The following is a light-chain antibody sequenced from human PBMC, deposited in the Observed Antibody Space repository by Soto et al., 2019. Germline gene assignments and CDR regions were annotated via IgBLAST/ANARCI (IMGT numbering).Light chain of an antibody. CDR3: QQSYSTPN. CDR1: QSISIY. V-gene: IGKV1-39*01. CDR2: AGS. J-gene: IGKJ4*01. Sequence: DIQMTQSPSSLSASVGDRVTITFRASQSISIYLNWYQQKPGKAPILLVYAGSSLQGGVPSRFGGSGSGTDFTLTITSLQPEDFATYYCQQSYSTPNFGGGTKVDIK.